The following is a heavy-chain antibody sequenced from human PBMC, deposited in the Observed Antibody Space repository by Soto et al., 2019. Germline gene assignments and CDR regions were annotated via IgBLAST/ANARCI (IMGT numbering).Heavy chain of an antibody. CDR1: GGSISSGGYY. V-gene: IGHV4-31*03. J-gene: IGHJ6*02. CDR3: ARGGYYDSSGYPESYYYYGMDV. D-gene: IGHD3-22*01. Sequence: QVQLQESGPGLVKPSQTLSLTCTVSGGSISSGGYYWSWIRQHPGKGLEWIGYIYYSGSTYYNPSLKRRVTISVDTSKNQFSLKLSSVTAAYTAVYYCARGGYYDSSGYPESYYYYGMDVWGQGTTVTVSS. CDR2: IYYSGST.